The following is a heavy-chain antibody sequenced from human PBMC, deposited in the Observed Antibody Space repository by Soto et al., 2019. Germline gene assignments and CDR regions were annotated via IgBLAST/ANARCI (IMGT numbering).Heavy chain of an antibody. CDR3: VRLSREFWSGPDY. Sequence: PGESLKISCEGVGYSFPNHWIAWVRQMPEKGLEWMGPIYPGDSDMLYSPSFRGQVTISVDKSINTAYLQWGSLKASDTAKYHCVRLSREFWSGPDYWGQGTLVTVS. CDR1: GYSFPNHW. V-gene: IGHV5-51*01. CDR2: IYPGDSDM. J-gene: IGHJ4*02. D-gene: IGHD3-3*01.